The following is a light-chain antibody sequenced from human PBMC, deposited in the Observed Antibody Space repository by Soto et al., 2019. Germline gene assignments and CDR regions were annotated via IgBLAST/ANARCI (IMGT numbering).Light chain of an antibody. V-gene: IGKV3-20*01. CDR3: QQYGSSPSVT. Sequence: ETVLTQSPGTLSLSPGERATLSCRASQTVSRSYLAWYQQKPGQAPRLLIYAASSRATGIPGRFSGSGSGTDFTLTISRLEPEDFAVYYCQQYGSSPSVTFGQGTRLEIK. CDR2: AAS. CDR1: QTVSRSY. J-gene: IGKJ5*01.